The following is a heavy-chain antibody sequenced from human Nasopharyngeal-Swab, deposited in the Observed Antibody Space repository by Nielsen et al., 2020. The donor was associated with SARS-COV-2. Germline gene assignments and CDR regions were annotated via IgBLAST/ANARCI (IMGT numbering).Heavy chain of an antibody. J-gene: IGHJ6*02. CDR2: ISAYNGNT. D-gene: IGHD4-17*01. V-gene: IGHV1-18*01. CDR3: AVDYGDYDSYYGMDV. Sequence: ASVKVSCKASGYTFKRFAVNWARQAPGQGLDWMGWISAYNGNTNYAQNLQGRVTMTTDTSTSTVYMELGSLRSDDTAVYYCAVDYGDYDSYYGMDVWGQGTTVTVSS. CDR1: GYTFKRFA.